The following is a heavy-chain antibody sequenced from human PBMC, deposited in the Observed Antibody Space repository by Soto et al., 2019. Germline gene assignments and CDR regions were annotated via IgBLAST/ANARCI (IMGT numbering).Heavy chain of an antibody. D-gene: IGHD3-3*02. Sequence: GGSLRLSCAASGFSVRTNYMSWVRRAPGKGLDWVSVFESGGSIYYADSVKGRFIISRDYAKNTADLQMNSLRVEDTAVYYCARAGVTPHFFDYWGQGTLVTVSS. J-gene: IGHJ4*02. CDR2: FESGGSI. V-gene: IGHV3-53*01. CDR3: ARAGVTPHFFDY. CDR1: GFSVRTNY.